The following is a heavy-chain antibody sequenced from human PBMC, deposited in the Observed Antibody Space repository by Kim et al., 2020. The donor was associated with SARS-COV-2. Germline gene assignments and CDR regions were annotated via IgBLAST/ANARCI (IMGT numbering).Heavy chain of an antibody. V-gene: IGHV1-3*01. D-gene: IGHD1-26*01. Sequence: TQYSAKCQCQVTITRDTSESTAYMELSSLRSEDTAVYYCASPYTYYAFDIWGQGTMVTVSS. J-gene: IGHJ3*02. CDR2: T. CDR3: ASPYTYYAFDI.